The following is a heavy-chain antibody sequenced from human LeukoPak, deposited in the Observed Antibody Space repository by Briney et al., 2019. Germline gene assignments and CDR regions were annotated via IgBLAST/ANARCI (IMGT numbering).Heavy chain of an antibody. Sequence: ASVKVSCKASGYTFTSYYMHWVRQAPGQGLKWMGIINPSGGSTSYAQKFQGRVTMTRDTSTSTVYMELSSLRSEDTAVYYCAREGYGDYYGMDVWGKGTTVTVSS. J-gene: IGHJ6*04. CDR3: AREGYGDYYGMDV. D-gene: IGHD4-17*01. CDR2: INPSGGST. V-gene: IGHV1-46*01. CDR1: GYTFTSYY.